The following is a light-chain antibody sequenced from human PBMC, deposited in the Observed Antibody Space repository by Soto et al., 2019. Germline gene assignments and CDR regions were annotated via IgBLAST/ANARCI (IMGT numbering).Light chain of an antibody. J-gene: IGKJ4*01. Sequence: DIQMTQSPSSLSASVGDRVSITCRASQGIASYLAWYQQKPGKAPKLLIYAASALQSGVPSRFCGSGSGTHFTLTTTGLQPENVATYYCQKYNCAPFTFGGGTRVEIK. CDR1: QGIASY. V-gene: IGKV1-27*01. CDR3: QKYNCAPFT. CDR2: AAS.